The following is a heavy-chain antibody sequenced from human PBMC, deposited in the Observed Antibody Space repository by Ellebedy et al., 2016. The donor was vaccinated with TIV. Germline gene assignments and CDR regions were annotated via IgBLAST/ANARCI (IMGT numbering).Heavy chain of an antibody. J-gene: IGHJ3*02. D-gene: IGHD6-19*01. V-gene: IGHV3-30*03. Sequence: GGSLRLXXVGFGFTFSDSVMHWVRQDPGKGLDWVAGISVDGRAVHYPDSVKGRFTISRDNAQNTVYLQMNSLRLEDTAVYYCVRGWHSSGHCDVFAMWGQGTIVTVSS. CDR3: VRGWHSSGHCDVFAM. CDR2: ISVDGRAV. CDR1: GFTFSDSV.